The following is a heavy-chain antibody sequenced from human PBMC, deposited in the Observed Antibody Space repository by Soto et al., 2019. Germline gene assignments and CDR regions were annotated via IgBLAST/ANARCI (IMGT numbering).Heavy chain of an antibody. J-gene: IGHJ6*02. CDR1: GFTFSSYG. V-gene: IGHV3-33*01. CDR2: IWYDGSNK. CDR3: AREYSSWHTYYYYYGMDV. D-gene: IGHD6-13*01. Sequence: QVQLVESGGGVVQPGRSLRLSCAASGFTFSSYGMHWVRQAPGKGLEWVAVIWYDGSNKYYADSVKGRFTISRDNSKNTLYLQMNSLRAEDTAVYYCAREYSSWHTYYYYYGMDVWGQGTTVTVSS.